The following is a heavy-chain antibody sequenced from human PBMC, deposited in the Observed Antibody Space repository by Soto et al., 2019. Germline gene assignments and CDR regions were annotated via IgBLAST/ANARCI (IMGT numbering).Heavy chain of an antibody. D-gene: IGHD3-10*01. Sequence: EVLLVESGGGLVQPGGSLKLSCAASGFVFKDSSIHWVRQASGQGLEWVGRIRDRAFSYATAYAASVKGRFTISRDDSTNTAYLQMNSLKTEDTAIYYCTRLISAAQDYWGQGTLVTVSS. CDR2: IRDRAFSYAT. J-gene: IGHJ4*02. V-gene: IGHV3-73*01. CDR1: GFVFKDSS. CDR3: TRLISAAQDY.